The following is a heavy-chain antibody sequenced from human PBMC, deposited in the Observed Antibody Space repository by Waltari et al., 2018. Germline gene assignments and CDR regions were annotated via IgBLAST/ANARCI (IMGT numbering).Heavy chain of an antibody. CDR3: ARGGGGDWEWFDP. D-gene: IGHD2-21*02. Sequence: QVQLQESGPSLLKPSEPRSLICTASGASISGFYWSWVRQPPGKGLDWIGYIYYTGSTNFNPSLKSRVTMSVDTSKNQFSLKLSSVTAADTAFYYCARGGGGDWEWFDPWGQGTLVTVSS. J-gene: IGHJ5*02. V-gene: IGHV4-59*01. CDR2: IYYTGST. CDR1: GASISGFY.